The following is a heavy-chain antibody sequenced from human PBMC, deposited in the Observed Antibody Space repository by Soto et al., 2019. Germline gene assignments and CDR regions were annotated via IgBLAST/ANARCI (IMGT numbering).Heavy chain of an antibody. J-gene: IGHJ4*02. V-gene: IGHV3-23*01. CDR3: AKSFSSNWYDYFDY. CDR1: GVTFSTYA. Sequence: PWGSLRLSCAASGVTFSTYAMSWVRQAPGKGLEWVSAISGSGGSTYYADSVKGRFTISRDKSKNTLYLQMNSLRAEDTALYYCAKSFSSNWYDYFDYWGQGSPVTVSS. D-gene: IGHD6-13*01. CDR2: ISGSGGST.